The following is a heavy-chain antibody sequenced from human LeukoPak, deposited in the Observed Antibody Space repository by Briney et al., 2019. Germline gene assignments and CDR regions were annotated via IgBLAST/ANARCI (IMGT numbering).Heavy chain of an antibody. CDR1: GFIFSSYW. Sequence: GGSLRLSCAASGFIFSSYWMHWVRQAPGKGLVWVSRIDGAGSTTNYADSVKGRFTISRDNAKNTLYLQMNSLRADDTAVYYCAKAQLWLVAGYDYYGMDVWGQGTTVTVSS. D-gene: IGHD5-18*01. J-gene: IGHJ6*02. V-gene: IGHV3-74*01. CDR3: AKAQLWLVAGYDYYGMDV. CDR2: IDGAGSTT.